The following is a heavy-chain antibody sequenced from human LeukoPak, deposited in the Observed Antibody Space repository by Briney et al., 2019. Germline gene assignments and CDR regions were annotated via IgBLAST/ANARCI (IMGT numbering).Heavy chain of an antibody. V-gene: IGHV4-59*01. CDR1: GGSISSYY. D-gene: IGHD3-22*01. J-gene: IGHJ4*02. CDR3: ARATPTYYDSSGYYPVIDY. CDR2: IYYSGGT. Sequence: SETLSLTCTVSGGSISSYYWSWIRQPPGKGLEWIGYIYYSGGTNYNPSLKSRVTISVDTSKNQFSLKLSSVTAADTAVYYCARATPTYYDSSGYYPVIDYWGQGTLVTVSS.